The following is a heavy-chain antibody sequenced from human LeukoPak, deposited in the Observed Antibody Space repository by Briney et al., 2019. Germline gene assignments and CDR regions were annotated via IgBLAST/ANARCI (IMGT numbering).Heavy chain of an antibody. CDR2: IYNSGST. CDR1: GGSISNSY. J-gene: IGHJ4*02. CDR3: ARATTMILQY. D-gene: IGHD3-22*01. V-gene: IGHV4-59*01. Sequence: SETLSLTCTVSGGSISNSYWTWIRQPPGKGLEWIGYIYNSGSTNYNPSLKSRITISLDTSKSQFPLKLRSVTAADTAIYYCARATTMILQYWGQGTLVTVSS.